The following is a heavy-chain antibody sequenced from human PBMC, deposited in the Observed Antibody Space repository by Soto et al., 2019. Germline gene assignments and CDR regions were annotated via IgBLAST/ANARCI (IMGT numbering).Heavy chain of an antibody. CDR3: AHRPTGWYFDL. J-gene: IGHJ2*01. Sequence: QITLKESGPTLVEPTQTLTLTCTFSGFSLSTSGVAVGWIRQPPGKALEWLALIYWDDDKRYSPSLKNRLTITKATSKNQVVLTMTNMDPVDTATYYCAHRPTGWYFDLWGRGTLVTVSS. CDR2: IYWDDDK. CDR1: GFSLSTSGVA. V-gene: IGHV2-5*02.